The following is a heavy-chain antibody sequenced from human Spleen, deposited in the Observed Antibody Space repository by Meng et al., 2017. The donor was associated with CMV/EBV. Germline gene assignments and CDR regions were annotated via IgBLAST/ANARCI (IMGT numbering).Heavy chain of an antibody. V-gene: IGHV1-46*01. Sequence: SDHIHGVRQAPGQGLECTGAINPSGHSANYAQRFQGSVTLTCDTYTRTFYMELRSLTSDDTAVYYCARLYSTSSGWGWRNHMYHLDYWGPGTLVTVSS. CDR3: ARLYSTSSGWGWRNHMYHLDY. CDR2: INPSGHSA. D-gene: IGHD2/OR15-2a*01. CDR1: SDH. J-gene: IGHJ4*02.